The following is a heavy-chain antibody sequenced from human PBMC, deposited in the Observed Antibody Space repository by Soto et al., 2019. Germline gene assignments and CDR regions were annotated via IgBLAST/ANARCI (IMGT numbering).Heavy chain of an antibody. CDR3: AREVSPGDNSGRRFDP. CDR2: IYYSGTN. D-gene: IGHD3-22*01. J-gene: IGHJ5*02. CDR1: GGSISSGDYY. Sequence: PSETLALTCAVSGGSISSGDYYWGWFRQSPGKGLEWIGYIYYSGTNYYNPSLKSRITRSLDTSRNQFSLKLSSVTAADTAVYYCAREVSPGDNSGRRFDPWGEGTLVTVSS. V-gene: IGHV4-30-4*01.